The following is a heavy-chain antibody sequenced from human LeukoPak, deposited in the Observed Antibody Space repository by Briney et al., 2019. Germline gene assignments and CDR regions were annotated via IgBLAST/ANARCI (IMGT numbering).Heavy chain of an antibody. J-gene: IGHJ6*02. Sequence: GGSLRLSCAASGFTFSSYAMSWVRQAPGKGLEWMAVISYDGSNKYYADSVKGRFTISRGNSKNTLYLQMNSLRAEDTAVYYCARGAPSYYDFWSGYYRYYYGMDVWGQGTTVTVSS. V-gene: IGHV3-30-3*01. CDR2: ISYDGSNK. CDR1: GFTFSSYA. D-gene: IGHD3-3*01. CDR3: ARGAPSYYDFWSGYYRYYYGMDV.